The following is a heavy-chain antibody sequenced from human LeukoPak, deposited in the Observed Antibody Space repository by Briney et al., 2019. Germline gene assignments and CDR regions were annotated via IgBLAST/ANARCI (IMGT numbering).Heavy chain of an antibody. CDR2: IRSKAYGGTT. Sequence: PGGSLRLSCTASGFTFGDYAMSWFRQAPGKGLEWVGFIRSKAYGGTTEYAASVKGRFTISRDDSKSIAYLQMNSLKTEDTAVYYCSLDGSGYFDAFDIWGQGTMVTVSS. CDR1: GFTFGDYA. J-gene: IGHJ3*02. D-gene: IGHD3-22*01. CDR3: SLDGSGYFDAFDI. V-gene: IGHV3-49*03.